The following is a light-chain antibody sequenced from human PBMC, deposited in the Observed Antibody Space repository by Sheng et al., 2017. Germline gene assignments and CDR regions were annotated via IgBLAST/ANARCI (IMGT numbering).Light chain of an antibody. CDR2: EVS. V-gene: IGLV2-8*01. J-gene: IGLJ3*02. CDR3: CAYAGNSKWV. Sequence: QSALTQPPSASGSPGQSVTISCTGTSSDVGGYNYVSWYQQHPGKAPKLMIYEVSKRPSGVPDRFSGSKSGNTASLTVSGLQAEDEADYHCCAYAGNSKWVFGGGTKLTVL. CDR1: SSDVGGYNY.